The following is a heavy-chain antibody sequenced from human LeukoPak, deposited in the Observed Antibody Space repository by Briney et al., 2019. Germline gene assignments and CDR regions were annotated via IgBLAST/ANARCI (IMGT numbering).Heavy chain of an antibody. Sequence: ASVKVSCKASGYTFTVYYMHWVRQAPGQGLEWMGWVNPDSGGTRLAQKFQGRVTMTRDTSISTVYMELSGLRSDDTAVYYCARDRGILEWLLSDWGQGTLVTVSS. D-gene: IGHD3-3*01. CDR3: ARDRGILEWLLSD. V-gene: IGHV1-2*02. CDR2: VNPDSGGT. J-gene: IGHJ4*02. CDR1: GYTFTVYY.